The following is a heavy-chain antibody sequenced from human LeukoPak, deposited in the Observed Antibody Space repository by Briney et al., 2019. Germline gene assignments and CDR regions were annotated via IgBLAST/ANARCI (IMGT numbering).Heavy chain of an antibody. J-gene: IGHJ4*02. CDR2: IKQDGSEK. V-gene: IGHV3-7*01. Sequence: GGSLRLSCAASGFTFSTYWMSWVRQAPGKGLQWEANIKQDGSEKYYVDSVKGRFTISRDNAKNSVYLQMNSLRAEDTAVYYCARASGEMAYWDYWGQGTLVIVSS. CDR3: ARASGEMAYWDY. CDR1: GFTFSTYW. D-gene: IGHD5-24*01.